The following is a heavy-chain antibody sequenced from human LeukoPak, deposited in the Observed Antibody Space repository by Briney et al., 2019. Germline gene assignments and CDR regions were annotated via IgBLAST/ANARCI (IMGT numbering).Heavy chain of an antibody. J-gene: IGHJ4*02. CDR3: ARQGSGRSSDY. V-gene: IGHV4-59*01. D-gene: IGHD1-26*01. CDR1: GGSINNYY. CDR2: IYYRGST. Sequence: SETLSLTCTVSGGSINNYYWSWIRQPPGKGLEWIGYIYYRGSTNYNPSLKSRVTFSVDTSKNQFSLKLNSVTAADTAVYYCARQGSGRSSDYWGQGTLVTVSS.